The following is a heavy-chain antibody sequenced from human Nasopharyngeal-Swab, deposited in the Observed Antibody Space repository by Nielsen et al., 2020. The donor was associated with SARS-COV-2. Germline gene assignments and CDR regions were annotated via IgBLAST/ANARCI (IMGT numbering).Heavy chain of an antibody. V-gene: IGHV3-74*01. CDR3: AREGTQWELLDAFDI. Sequence: GGSLRLSYAASGFTFSSYWMHWVRQAPGKGLVWVSRINSDGSSTSYADSVKGRFTISRDNAKNTLYLQMNSLRAEDTAVYYCAREGTQWELLDAFDIWGQGTMVTVSS. CDR1: GFTFSSYW. J-gene: IGHJ3*02. CDR2: INSDGSST. D-gene: IGHD1-26*01.